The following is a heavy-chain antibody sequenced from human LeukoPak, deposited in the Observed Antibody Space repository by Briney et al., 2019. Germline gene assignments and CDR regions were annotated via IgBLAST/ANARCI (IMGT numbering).Heavy chain of an antibody. CDR3: AKVASFGTLIVVVIYYFDY. Sequence: GGSLRLSCAASGFTVSSNYMSWVRQAPGKGLEWVSVIYSGGSTYYADSVKGRFTISRDNSKNTLYLQMNSLRAEDTAVYYCAKVASFGTLIVVVIYYFDYWGQGTLVTVSS. J-gene: IGHJ4*02. D-gene: IGHD3-22*01. CDR2: IYSGGST. V-gene: IGHV3-66*01. CDR1: GFTVSSNY.